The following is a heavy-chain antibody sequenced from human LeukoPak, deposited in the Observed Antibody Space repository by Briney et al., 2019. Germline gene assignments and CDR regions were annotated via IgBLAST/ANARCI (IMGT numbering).Heavy chain of an antibody. J-gene: IGHJ5*02. CDR3: ARDGVLYNWFDP. CDR1: GGSISSYY. CDR2: IYYSGST. D-gene: IGHD2-8*02. Sequence: SETLSLTCTVSGGSISSYYWSWIRQPPGKGLEWIGSIYYSGSTYYNPSLKSRVTISVDTSKNQFSLKLSSVTAADTAVYYCARDGVLYNWFDPWGQGTLVTVSS. V-gene: IGHV4-59*12.